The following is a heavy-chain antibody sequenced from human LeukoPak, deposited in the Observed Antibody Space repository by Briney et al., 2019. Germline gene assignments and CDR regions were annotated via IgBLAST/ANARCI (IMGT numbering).Heavy chain of an antibody. CDR2: INHSGST. CDR1: GGSFSGYY. CDR3: ASGYYYDSSGYLLFDY. D-gene: IGHD3-22*01. V-gene: IGHV4-34*01. J-gene: IGHJ4*02. Sequence: SETLSLTCAVYGGSFSGYYWSWIRQPPRKGPEWIGEINHSGSTNYNPSLKSRVTISVDTSKNQFSLKLRSVTAADTAVYYCASGYYYDSSGYLLFDYWGQGTLVTVSS.